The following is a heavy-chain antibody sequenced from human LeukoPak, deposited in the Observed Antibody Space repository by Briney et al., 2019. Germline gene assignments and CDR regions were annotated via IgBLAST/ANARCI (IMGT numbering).Heavy chain of an antibody. V-gene: IGHV1-69*04. CDR1: GGTFSSYA. J-gene: IGHJ5*01. CDR3: ARSNDSSGYYYGGWFDP. CDR2: IIPILGIA. Sequence: ASVKVSCKASGGTFSSYAISWVRQAPGQGLEWMGRIIPILGIANYAQKFQGRVTITADKSTSTAYMELSSLRSEDTAVYYCARSNDSSGYYYGGWFDPWGQGTAVTVSS. D-gene: IGHD3-22*01.